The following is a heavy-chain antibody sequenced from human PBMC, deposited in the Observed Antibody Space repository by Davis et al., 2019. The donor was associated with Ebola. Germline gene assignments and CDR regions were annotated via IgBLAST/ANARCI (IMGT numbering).Heavy chain of an antibody. CDR2: INPDASEK. D-gene: IGHD7-27*01. Sequence: GESLKISCAASGFTFSSYSMNWVRQAPGKGLEWVANINPDASEKKYVDSVKGRFTISRDNAKNSLYVQMNSLRAEDTAVYYCAGWGSRNYWGQGTLVTVSS. J-gene: IGHJ4*02. CDR3: AGWGSRNY. V-gene: IGHV3-7*01. CDR1: GFTFSSYS.